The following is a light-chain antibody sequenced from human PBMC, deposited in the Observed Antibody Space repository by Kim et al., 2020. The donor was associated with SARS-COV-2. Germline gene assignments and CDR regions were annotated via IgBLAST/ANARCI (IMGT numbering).Light chain of an antibody. V-gene: IGKV3-15*01. J-gene: IGKJ2*01. CDR1: QSVASK. Sequence: EIVMTQSPATLSVSPGERVTLSCRASQSVASKVAWYQQKPGQPPRLLIFAASTRATCVPTRFSGSGSGTEFTLTISSLQSEDFAVYYCQQYITWLYTVGQGTKLEIK. CDR3: QQYITWLYT. CDR2: AAS.